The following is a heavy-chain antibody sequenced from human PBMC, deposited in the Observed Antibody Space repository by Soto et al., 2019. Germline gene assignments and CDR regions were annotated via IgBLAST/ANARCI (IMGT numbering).Heavy chain of an antibody. CDR1: GFTFSSYD. J-gene: IGHJ4*02. CDR3: ARARSDYYGFDY. D-gene: IGHD4-17*01. CDR2: IGTAGDT. Sequence: GGSLRLSCAASGFTFSSYDMHWVRQATGKGLEWVSAIGTAGDTYYPGSVKGRFTISRENAKNSLYLQMNSLRAGDTAVYYCARARSDYYGFDYWGQGTLVTVSS. V-gene: IGHV3-13*01.